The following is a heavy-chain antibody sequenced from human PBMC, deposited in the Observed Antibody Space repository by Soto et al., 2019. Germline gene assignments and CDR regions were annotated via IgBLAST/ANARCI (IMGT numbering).Heavy chain of an antibody. CDR1: GFTFSSYA. V-gene: IGHV3-30-3*01. CDR2: ISYDGSNK. D-gene: IGHD1-26*01. J-gene: IGHJ4*02. Sequence: GGSLRLSCAASGFTFSSYAMHWVRQAPGKGLEWVAVISYDGSNKYYADSVKGRFTISRDNSKNTLYLQMNSLRAEDTAVYYCARAWMWELVGPDGLAYWGQGTLVTVSS. CDR3: ARAWMWELVGPDGLAY.